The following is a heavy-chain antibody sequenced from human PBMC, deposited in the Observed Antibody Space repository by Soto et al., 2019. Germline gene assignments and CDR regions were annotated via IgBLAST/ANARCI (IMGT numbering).Heavy chain of an antibody. CDR2: ISSSSSYI. J-gene: IGHJ4*02. V-gene: IGHV3-21*01. D-gene: IGHD4-17*01. CDR1: GFTFSSYS. CDR3: ARDTPYDYGDYVYY. Sequence: GGSLRLSCAASGFTFSSYSMNWVRQAPGKGLEWVSSISSSSSYIYYADSVKGRFTISRDNAKNSLYLQMNSLRAEDTAVYYCARDTPYDYGDYVYYWGQGTLVTVSS.